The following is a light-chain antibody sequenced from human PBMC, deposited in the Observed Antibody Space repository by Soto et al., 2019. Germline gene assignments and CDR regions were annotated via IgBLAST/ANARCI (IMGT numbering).Light chain of an antibody. CDR1: SSNIGAGYD. J-gene: IGLJ2*01. Sequence: QAVVTQPPSVSGAPGQRVTISCTGSSSNIGAGYDVHWYQQLPGTAPKLLIYGNSNRPSGVPDRFSGSKSSTSASLAITGLQAEDEADYYCQSYDSSLSALVFGGGTKVTVL. CDR3: QSYDSSLSALV. CDR2: GNS. V-gene: IGLV1-40*01.